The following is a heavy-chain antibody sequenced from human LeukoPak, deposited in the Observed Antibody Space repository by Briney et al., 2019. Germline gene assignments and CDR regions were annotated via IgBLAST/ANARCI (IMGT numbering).Heavy chain of an antibody. J-gene: IGHJ3*01. D-gene: IGHD5-24*01. CDR1: GASVSTTAYF. Sequence: SETLSLTCSVSGASVSTTAYFWNWIRQPAGEGLEWIGRIYASGNTHYNPSLKSRVTMSLDTSKNQFSLTMNSVTAGDSAVYFCASYREAYDLYPHGLDVWGRGTVVTVSS. CDR2: IYASGNT. CDR3: ASYREAYDLYPHGLDV. V-gene: IGHV4-61*02.